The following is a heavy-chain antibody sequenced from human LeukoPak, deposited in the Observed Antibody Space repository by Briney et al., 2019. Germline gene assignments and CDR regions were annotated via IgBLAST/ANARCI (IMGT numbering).Heavy chain of an antibody. CDR1: GYSISSGYY. J-gene: IGHJ6*03. Sequence: PSETLSLTCTVSGYSISSGYYWRWIRQPPGKGLEWIGSIHHSGSTYYNQSLKSRVTISVDTSKNQFSLKLSSVTAADTAVYYCARDYSEGYYYYMDVWGKGTTVTVSS. CDR3: ARDYSEGYYYYMDV. CDR2: IHHSGST. D-gene: IGHD5-18*01. V-gene: IGHV4-38-2*02.